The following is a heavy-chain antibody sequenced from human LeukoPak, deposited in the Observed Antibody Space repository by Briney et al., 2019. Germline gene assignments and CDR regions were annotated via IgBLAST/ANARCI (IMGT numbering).Heavy chain of an antibody. CDR1: GGSFSGYY. D-gene: IGHD6-19*01. CDR3: ARVGGTERDWFDP. V-gene: IGHV4-34*01. CDR2: INHSGST. J-gene: IGHJ5*02. Sequence: SSETLSLTCAVYGGSFSGYYWSWIRQPPGKGLEWIGEINHSGSTNYNPSLKSRVTISVDRSKNQFSLKLSSVTAADTAVYYCARVGGTERDWFDPWGQGTLVTVSS.